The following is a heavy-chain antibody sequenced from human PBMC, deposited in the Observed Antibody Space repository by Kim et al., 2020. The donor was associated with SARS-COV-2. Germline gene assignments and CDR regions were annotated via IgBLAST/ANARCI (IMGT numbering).Heavy chain of an antibody. J-gene: IGHJ6*02. CDR3: AREVRGGMDV. D-gene: IGHD3-10*01. V-gene: IGHV1-46*01. Sequence: STSYAQKFQGRVTMTRDTSTSTVYMELSSLRYEDTAVYYCAREVRGGMDVWGQGTTVTVSS. CDR2: ST.